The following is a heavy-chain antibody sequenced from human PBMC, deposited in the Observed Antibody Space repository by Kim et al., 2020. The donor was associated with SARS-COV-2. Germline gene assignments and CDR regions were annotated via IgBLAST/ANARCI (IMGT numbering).Heavy chain of an antibody. Sequence: DGSNKYYADSVKGRFTSSRDNSKNTLYLQMNSLRAEDTAVYYCAHAPFDYWGQGTLVTVSS. CDR3: AHAPFDY. V-gene: IGHV3-30*01. J-gene: IGHJ4*02. D-gene: IGHD2-2*01. CDR2: DGSNK.